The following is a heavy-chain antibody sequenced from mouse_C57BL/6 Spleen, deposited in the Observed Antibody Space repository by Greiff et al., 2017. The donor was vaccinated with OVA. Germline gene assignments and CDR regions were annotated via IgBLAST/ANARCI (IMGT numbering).Heavy chain of an antibody. CDR3: ARGKANWFAY. Sequence: EVQLMESGGGLVKPGASLKLSCAASGFTFTDYGMHWVRQAPEKGLEWVAYISSGSGTIYYADTVKGRFTISRDNAKNTLFLQMTSLRSEDTAMYYCARGKANWFAYWGQGTLVTVSA. J-gene: IGHJ3*01. D-gene: IGHD3-2*02. V-gene: IGHV5-17*01. CDR2: ISSGSGTI. CDR1: GFTFTDYG.